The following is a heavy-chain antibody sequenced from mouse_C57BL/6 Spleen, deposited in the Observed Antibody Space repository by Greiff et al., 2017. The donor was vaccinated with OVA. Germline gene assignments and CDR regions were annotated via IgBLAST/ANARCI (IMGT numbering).Heavy chain of an antibody. J-gene: IGHJ1*03. V-gene: IGHV1-72*01. CDR3: ASREAYGSKDWYFDV. CDR1: GYTFTSYW. Sequence: QVQLQQPGAELVKPGASVKLSCKASGYTFTSYWMHWVKQRPGRGLEWIGRIDPNSGGTKYNEKFKSKATLTVDKPSSTAYMQLSSLTSEDSAVYYCASREAYGSKDWYFDVWGTGTTVTVSS. CDR2: IDPNSGGT. D-gene: IGHD1-1*01.